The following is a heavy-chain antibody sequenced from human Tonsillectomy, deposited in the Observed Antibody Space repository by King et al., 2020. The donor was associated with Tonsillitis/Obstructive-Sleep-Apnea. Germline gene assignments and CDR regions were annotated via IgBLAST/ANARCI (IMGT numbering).Heavy chain of an antibody. Sequence: QLVQSGSELKKPGASVKVSCKASGYTFTSYALNWVRQAPGQGLEWMGWINTYTGNPTYAQGFTGRFVFSLDTSVNTAYLQISSLEAEDTAVYYCAREQADDFWSGYSFYFDYWGQGTLVTVSS. CDR2: INTYTGNP. V-gene: IGHV7-4-1*02. CDR3: AREQADDFWSGYSFYFDY. J-gene: IGHJ4*02. D-gene: IGHD3-3*01. CDR1: GYTFTSYA.